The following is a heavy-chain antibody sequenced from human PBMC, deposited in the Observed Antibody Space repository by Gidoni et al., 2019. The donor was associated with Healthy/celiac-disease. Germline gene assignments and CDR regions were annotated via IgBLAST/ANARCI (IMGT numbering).Heavy chain of an antibody. CDR3: ARDSRVGATGVGFGLDY. CDR2: ISSSSSYI. Sequence: EVQLVESGGGLVKPGGSLRLSCAASGFTFSSYSMNWVRQAPGKGLEWVSSISSSSSYIYYADSVKGRFTISRDNAKNSLYLQMNSLRAEDTAVYYCARDSRVGATGVGFGLDYWGQGTLVTVSS. D-gene: IGHD1-26*01. V-gene: IGHV3-21*01. J-gene: IGHJ4*02. CDR1: GFTFSSYS.